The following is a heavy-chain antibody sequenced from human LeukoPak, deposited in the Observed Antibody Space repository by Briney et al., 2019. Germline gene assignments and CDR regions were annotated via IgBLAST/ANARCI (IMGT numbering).Heavy chain of an antibody. CDR3: AKEVLLSYGDYTYVDY. D-gene: IGHD4-17*01. V-gene: IGHV3-23*01. Sequence: GGSLRLSCAASGFTFASYAMTWVRQAPGQGLEWVSTISGSDGSTYYADSVKGRFTISRDNSDNTVHLQLNSLRADDTAIYYCAKEVLLSYGDYTYVDYWGRGTLVTVSS. CDR2: ISGSDGST. CDR1: GFTFASYA. J-gene: IGHJ4*02.